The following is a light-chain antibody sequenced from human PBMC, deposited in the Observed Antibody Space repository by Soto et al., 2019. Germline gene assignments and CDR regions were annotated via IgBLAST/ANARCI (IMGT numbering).Light chain of an antibody. Sequence: DVVLTQSPLSLPVTLGQPASISCTSSQALVYGDENTYLIWVQQRPGQSPRGLIYNVSRRDSGVPDRFSGSGSGTDFTLKISRVEAEDVGIYYCMQNTHWPRTFGQGTKVEIK. CDR3: MQNTHWPRT. CDR2: NVS. V-gene: IGKV2-30*01. CDR1: QALVYGDENTY. J-gene: IGKJ1*01.